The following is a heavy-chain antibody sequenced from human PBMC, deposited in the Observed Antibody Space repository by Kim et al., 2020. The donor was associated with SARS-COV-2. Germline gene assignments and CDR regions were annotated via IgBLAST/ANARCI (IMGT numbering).Heavy chain of an antibody. J-gene: IGHJ3*02. V-gene: IGHV3-9*01. CDR1: RFTFGNYA. CDR3: AKDNVVRLEVATIEGDFDI. D-gene: IGHD5-12*01. CDR2: ISWNSGSK. Sequence: GGSLRLSCAASRFTFGNYAMHWVRQAPGKGLEWVSGISWNSGSKYYADSVKGRFTISRDNAKNSLYLQMNSLRVEDTALYYCAKDNVVRLEVATIEGDFDIWGEGTMVTVSS.